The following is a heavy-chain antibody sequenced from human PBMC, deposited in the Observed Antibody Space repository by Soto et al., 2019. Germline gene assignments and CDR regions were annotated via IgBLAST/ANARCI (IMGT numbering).Heavy chain of an antibody. Sequence: SETRSLTCTVSGGSIIVYYWSWIRQPPGKGLEWIGYIYYSGSTNYNPSLKSRVTISVDTSKNQFSLKLSSVTAADTAVYYCARGSRATGTTSWGQGNLVTVSS. CDR3: ARGSRATGTTS. J-gene: IGHJ5*02. D-gene: IGHD1-1*01. CDR2: IYYSGST. V-gene: IGHV4-59*01. CDR1: GGSIIVYY.